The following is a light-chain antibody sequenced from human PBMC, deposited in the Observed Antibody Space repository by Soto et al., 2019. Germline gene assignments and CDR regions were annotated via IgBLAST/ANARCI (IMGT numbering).Light chain of an antibody. J-gene: IGKJ1*01. CDR1: PSVSSN. CDR3: QQYNNWPPDRT. V-gene: IGKV3-15*01. CDR2: GAS. Sequence: EIVMTQSPATLSVSPGERATLSCRASPSVSSNLAWYQQKPGQAPRLLIYGASPRATGIPARFSGSGSGTEFTLTISSLQSEDFAIYFCQQYNNWPPDRTFGQGTKVEIK.